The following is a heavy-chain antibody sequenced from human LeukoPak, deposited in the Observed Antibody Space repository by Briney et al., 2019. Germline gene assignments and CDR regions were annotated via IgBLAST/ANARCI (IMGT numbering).Heavy chain of an antibody. D-gene: IGHD3-22*01. J-gene: IGHJ5*02. V-gene: IGHV1-2*02. Sequence: ASVKVSCKASGYTFTGYYMHWVRQAPGQGLEWMGWINPNSGGTNYAQKFQGRVTTTRDTSISTAYMELRSLRSDDTAVYYCARVRAPLGAYYYDSSGYWFDPWGQGTLVTVSS. CDR2: INPNSGGT. CDR3: ARVRAPLGAYYYDSSGYWFDP. CDR1: GYTFTGYY.